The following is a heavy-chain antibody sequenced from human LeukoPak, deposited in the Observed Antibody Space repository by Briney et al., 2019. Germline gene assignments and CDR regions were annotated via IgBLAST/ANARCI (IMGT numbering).Heavy chain of an antibody. J-gene: IGHJ4*02. CDR2: IYYSGST. CDR1: GGSISSYY. Sequence: SETLSLTCTVSGGSISSYYWSWIRQPPGQGLEWIGYIYYSGSTNYNPALKSRVTISVDTSKNQFSLKLSSVIAADTAVYYCAREERYGSSYDYCGQGTLVTVSS. D-gene: IGHD3-10*01. CDR3: AREERYGSSYDY. V-gene: IGHV4-59*01.